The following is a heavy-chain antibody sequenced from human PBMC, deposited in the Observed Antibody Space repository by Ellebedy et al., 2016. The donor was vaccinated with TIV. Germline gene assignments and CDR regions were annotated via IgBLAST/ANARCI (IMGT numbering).Heavy chain of an antibody. V-gene: IGHV3-53*01. CDR3: VRGNEQLGRWGAFDY. Sequence: GGSLRLSXAASGFAFSGYAMSWVRQAPGKGLEWVSVIYSGGSTYYADSVKGRFTISRDNSKNTLYLQMNSLRAEDTAVYYCVRGNEQLGRWGAFDYWGQGTLVTVSS. D-gene: IGHD6-6*01. CDR2: IYSGGST. CDR1: GFAFSGYA. J-gene: IGHJ4*02.